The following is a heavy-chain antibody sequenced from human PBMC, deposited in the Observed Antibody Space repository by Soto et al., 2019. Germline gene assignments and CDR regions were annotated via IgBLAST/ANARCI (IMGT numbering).Heavy chain of an antibody. V-gene: IGHV3-9*01. D-gene: IGHD3-10*01. CDR1: GLTFDVYA. J-gene: IGHJ4*02. CDR2: ISWNRGSI. CDR3: AKDIRRYGSGSYYLYFDY. Sequence: EVQLVESGEGLYRPAGSWRSSLAPSGLTFDVYALHWARQAPGKALEGVPGISWNRGSIGYADSVKGRFTISRDNAKNSLYLQMNSLRAEDTALYYCAKDIRRYGSGSYYLYFDYWGQGTLVTVSS.